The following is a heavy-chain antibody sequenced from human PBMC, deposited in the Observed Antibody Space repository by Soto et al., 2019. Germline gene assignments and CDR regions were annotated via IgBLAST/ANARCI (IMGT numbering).Heavy chain of an antibody. CDR2: INHSGST. V-gene: IGHV4-34*08. CDR1: GGNFSGYY. J-gene: IGHJ4*02. CDR3: AFSWLVHLDY. Sequence: SETLSLTCAVYGGNFSGYYWSWIRQPPGKGLEWIGEINHSGSTNYNPSLKSRVTISVDTSKNQFSLKLSSVTAADTAVYYCAFSWLVHLDYWGQGTLVTVSS. D-gene: IGHD6-19*01.